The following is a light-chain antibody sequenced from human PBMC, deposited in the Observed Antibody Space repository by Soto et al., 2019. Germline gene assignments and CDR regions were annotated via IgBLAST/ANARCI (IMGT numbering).Light chain of an antibody. CDR3: HQYNKWPSST. CDR1: QNINNN. Sequence: IVMTQSPATLSVSPGERATLSCRASQNINNNLARYQQKVGQAPRLLIYGASTRATGIPARFSGSGSGSEFTLTISSLQSEDCAVYYCHQYNKWPSSTFGHGTKVEIK. V-gene: IGKV3-15*01. CDR2: GAS. J-gene: IGKJ1*01.